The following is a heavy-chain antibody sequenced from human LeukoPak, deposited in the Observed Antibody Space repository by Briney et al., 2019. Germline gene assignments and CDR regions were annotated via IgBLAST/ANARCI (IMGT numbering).Heavy chain of an antibody. CDR1: GFTFSSYW. CDR3: ARDELCSGGSCYSVDY. Sequence: GGSLRLSCAAFGFTFSSYWMSWVRQAPGKGLEWVANIKQDGSEKYYVDSVKGRFTISRDNAKNSLYLQMNSLRAEDTAVYYCARDELCSGGSCYSVDYWGQGTLVTVSS. CDR2: IKQDGSEK. V-gene: IGHV3-7*01. J-gene: IGHJ4*02. D-gene: IGHD2-15*01.